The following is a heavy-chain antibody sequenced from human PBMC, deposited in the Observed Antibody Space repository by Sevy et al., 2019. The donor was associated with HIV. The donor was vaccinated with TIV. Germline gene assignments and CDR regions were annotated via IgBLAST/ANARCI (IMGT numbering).Heavy chain of an antibody. J-gene: IGHJ4*02. D-gene: IGHD1-1*01. CDR1: GFTFSNAW. CDR2: IKSKTDGGTT. V-gene: IGHV3-15*01. Sequence: GGSLRLSCAASGFTFSNAWMSWVRQAPGKGLEWVGRIKSKTDGGTTDYAAPRKGKFPISRDDSKNPLYLQMNSLKTEDTAIYYCTTDSKQRGLSALLDYWGQGTLVTVSS. CDR3: TTDSKQRGLSALLDY.